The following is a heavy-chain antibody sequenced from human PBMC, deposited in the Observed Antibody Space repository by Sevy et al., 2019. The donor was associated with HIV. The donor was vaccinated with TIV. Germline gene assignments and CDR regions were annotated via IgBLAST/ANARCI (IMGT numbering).Heavy chain of an antibody. D-gene: IGHD2-2*01. J-gene: IGHJ6*03. Sequence: GGSLRLSCAASGFIFSTYSMNWVRQAPGKGLEWVSSVSSSSGYIYYADSVKGRFTISRDNAKNSLYLEMNSLRAKDTAVYFCARGHVVVPGAAPYYYYHMDVWGKGTTVTVSS. CDR1: GFIFSTYS. CDR3: ARGHVVVPGAAPYYYYHMDV. V-gene: IGHV3-21*01. CDR2: VSSSSGYI.